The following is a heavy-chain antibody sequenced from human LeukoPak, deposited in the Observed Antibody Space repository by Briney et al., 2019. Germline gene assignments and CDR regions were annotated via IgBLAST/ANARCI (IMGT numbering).Heavy chain of an antibody. D-gene: IGHD1-1*01. Sequence: GGSLRLSCAASGFTFSSTGMNWVRQAPGKGLEWVAVISYDGSNKYYADSVKGRFTISRDNSKNTLYLQMNSLRAEDTAVYYCARGGYNWNEGPLFGAFDIWGQGTMVTVSS. V-gene: IGHV3-30*03. J-gene: IGHJ3*02. CDR2: ISYDGSNK. CDR1: GFTFSSTG. CDR3: ARGGYNWNEGPLFGAFDI.